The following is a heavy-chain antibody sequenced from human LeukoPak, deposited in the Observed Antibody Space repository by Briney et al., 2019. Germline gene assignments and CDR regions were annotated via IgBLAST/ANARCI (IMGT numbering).Heavy chain of an antibody. CDR2: IYYSGST. Sequence: PSETLSLTCTVSGGSISSSSYYWGWIRQPPGKGLEWIGSIYYSGSTYYNPSLKSRVTISVDRSKNQFSLKLSSVTAADTAVYYCARGPYCSGGSCYSAWFDPWGQGTLVTVSS. D-gene: IGHD2-15*01. V-gene: IGHV4-39*07. CDR3: ARGPYCSGGSCYSAWFDP. J-gene: IGHJ5*02. CDR1: GGSISSSSYY.